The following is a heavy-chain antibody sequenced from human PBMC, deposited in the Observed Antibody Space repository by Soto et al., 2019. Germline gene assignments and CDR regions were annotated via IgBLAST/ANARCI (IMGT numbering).Heavy chain of an antibody. V-gene: IGHV3-30-3*01. Sequence: PGGSLRLSCAASGFTFSSYAMHWVRQAPGKGLEWVAVISYDGSNKYYADSVKGRFTISRDNSKNTLYLQMNSLRAEDTAVYYCARAIVDYYDSSDYFDYWGQGTLVTVSS. CDR1: GFTFSSYA. J-gene: IGHJ4*02. CDR3: ARAIVDYYDSSDYFDY. D-gene: IGHD3-22*01. CDR2: ISYDGSNK.